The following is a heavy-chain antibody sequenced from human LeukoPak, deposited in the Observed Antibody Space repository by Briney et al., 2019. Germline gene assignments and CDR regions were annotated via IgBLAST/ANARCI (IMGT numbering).Heavy chain of an antibody. J-gene: IGHJ4*02. Sequence: GGSLRLSCAASGFTFSSYAMSWVRQAPGKGLEWVSAISGSGGSTYYADSVKGRFTISRDNSKNTLYLQMSSLRAEDTAVYYCSRVVGATDFDYWGQGTLVTVSS. CDR2: ISGSGGST. CDR1: GFTFSSYA. V-gene: IGHV3-23*01. D-gene: IGHD1-26*01. CDR3: SRVVGATDFDY.